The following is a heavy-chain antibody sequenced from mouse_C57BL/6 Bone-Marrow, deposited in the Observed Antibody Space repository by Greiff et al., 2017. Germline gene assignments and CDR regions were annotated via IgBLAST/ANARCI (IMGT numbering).Heavy chain of an antibody. D-gene: IGHD1-1*01. J-gene: IGHJ3*01. CDR2: IDPENGDT. CDR3: TTLYYYGSSWAY. V-gene: IGHV14-4*01. CDR1: GFNIKDDY. Sequence: EVQLQQSGAELVRPGASVKLSCTASGFNIKDDYMHWVKQRPEQGLEWIGWIDPENGDTEYASKFQGKATITADTSSNTAYLQLSSLTSEDTAVYYCTTLYYYGSSWAYWGQGTLVTVSA.